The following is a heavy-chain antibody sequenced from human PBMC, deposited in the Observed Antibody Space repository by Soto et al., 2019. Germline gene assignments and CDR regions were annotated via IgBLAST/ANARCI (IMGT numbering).Heavy chain of an antibody. CDR3: ARGIATGQLDP. V-gene: IGHV1-3*01. CDR2: INPDNGNT. CDR1: GYTFTRST. D-gene: IGHD2-15*01. J-gene: IGHJ5*02. Sequence: ASVKVSCKASGYTFTRSTMNWVRQAPGQRLEWMGWINPDNGNTKSSQKFQDRVIITRDTSASTAYMDLSSLRSEDTAVYYCARGIATGQLDPWGQGXLVTVCS.